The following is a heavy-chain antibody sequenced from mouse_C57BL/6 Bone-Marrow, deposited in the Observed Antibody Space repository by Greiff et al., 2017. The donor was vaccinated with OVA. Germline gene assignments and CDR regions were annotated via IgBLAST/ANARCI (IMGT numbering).Heavy chain of an antibody. Sequence: EVKLMESGPGLVKPSQSLSLTCSVTGYSITSGYYWNWIRQFPGNKLEWMGYISYDGSNNYNPSLKNPISITRDTSKNQFFLKLNSVTTEDTATYDVIYYDYDRDWYFDVWGTGTTVTVSS. J-gene: IGHJ1*03. D-gene: IGHD2-4*01. CDR2: ISYDGSN. CDR3: IYYDYDRDWYFDV. V-gene: IGHV3-6*01. CDR1: GYSITSGYY.